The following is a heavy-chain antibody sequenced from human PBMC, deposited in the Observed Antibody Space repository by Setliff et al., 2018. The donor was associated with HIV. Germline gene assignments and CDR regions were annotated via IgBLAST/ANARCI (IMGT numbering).Heavy chain of an antibody. D-gene: IGHD3-10*01. J-gene: IGHJ4*02. CDR3: AREKGNTPTAYYLDY. V-gene: IGHV3-30*04. Sequence: PGGSLRLSCAASGFTFSSYAMQWVRQAPGKGLEWVAVISSDGSNEYYADSVKGRFTISRDNSKNTLYVQMNSLRAEDTAVYYCAREKGNTPTAYYLDYWGQGTLVTVSS. CDR2: ISSDGSNE. CDR1: GFTFSSYA.